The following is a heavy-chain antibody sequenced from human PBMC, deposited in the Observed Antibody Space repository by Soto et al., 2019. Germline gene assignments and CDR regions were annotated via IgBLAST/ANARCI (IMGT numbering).Heavy chain of an antibody. CDR3: ARLEGELSLFDY. CDR1: GGSISSSSYY. CDR2: IYYSGST. Sequence: QLQLQESGPGLVKPSETLSLTCTVSGGSISSSSYYWGWIRQPPGKGLEWIGSIYYSGSTYYNPSLKSRVTISVDTSKNQFSLKLSSVTAADTAVYYCARLEGELSLFDYWGQGTLVTVSS. V-gene: IGHV4-39*01. D-gene: IGHD3-16*02. J-gene: IGHJ4*02.